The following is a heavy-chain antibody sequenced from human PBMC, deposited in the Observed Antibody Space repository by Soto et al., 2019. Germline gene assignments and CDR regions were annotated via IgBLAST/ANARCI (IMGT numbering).Heavy chain of an antibody. CDR3: ASRTGSSSWYGAFDI. Sequence: GASVKVSCKASGGTFSSYAISWVRQAPGQRLEWMGWINAGNGNTKYSQKFQGRVTITRDTSASTAYMELSSLRSEDTAVYYCASRTGSSSWYGAFDIWGQGTMVTVSS. D-gene: IGHD6-13*01. V-gene: IGHV1-3*01. J-gene: IGHJ3*02. CDR2: INAGNGNT. CDR1: GGTFSSYA.